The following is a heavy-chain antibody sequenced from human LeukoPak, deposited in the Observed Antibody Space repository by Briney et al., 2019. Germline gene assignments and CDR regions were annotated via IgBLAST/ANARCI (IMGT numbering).Heavy chain of an antibody. CDR1: GFTFSSYA. CDR3: AKGPRSGWSLLYFDY. J-gene: IGHJ4*02. V-gene: IGHV3-23*01. D-gene: IGHD6-19*01. CDR2: ISGSGGST. Sequence: GGSLRLSCAASGFTFSSYAMSWVRQAPGKGLEWVSAISGSGGSTYYADSVKGRFTISRDNSKNTLYLQTNSLRAEDTAVYYCAKGPRSGWSLLYFDYWGQGTLVTVSS.